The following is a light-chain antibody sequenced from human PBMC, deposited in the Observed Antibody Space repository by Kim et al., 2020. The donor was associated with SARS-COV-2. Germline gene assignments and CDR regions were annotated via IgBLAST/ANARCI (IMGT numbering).Light chain of an antibody. J-gene: IGLJ2*01. Sequence: QSALTQPTSASVSPGQSVTISCTGSHTDIGVYDYVSWYQQHPGEVPKLLIYEVSNRPSGVPDRFTSSKSANTASLTVSGLLPEDEADYYCSAYAGHNTVIFGGGTQLTVL. CDR1: HTDIGVYDY. V-gene: IGLV2-8*01. CDR2: EVS. CDR3: SAYAGHNTVI.